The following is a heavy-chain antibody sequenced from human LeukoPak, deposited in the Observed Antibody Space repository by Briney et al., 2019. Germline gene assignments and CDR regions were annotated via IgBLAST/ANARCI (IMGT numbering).Heavy chain of an antibody. CDR2: ISYSSSFI. CDR3: ARDQGTYTDYDVDY. CDR1: GFSFRRYS. Sequence: GGSLRLSCGASGFSFRRYSMNWVRQAPGKGLEWVAYISYSSSFIYYADSVKGRFIITRDNAENSLFLQMNSLRAEDTAVYYCARDQGTYTDYDVDYWGQGTLVTVSS. J-gene: IGHJ4*02. D-gene: IGHD4-17*01. V-gene: IGHV3-21*01.